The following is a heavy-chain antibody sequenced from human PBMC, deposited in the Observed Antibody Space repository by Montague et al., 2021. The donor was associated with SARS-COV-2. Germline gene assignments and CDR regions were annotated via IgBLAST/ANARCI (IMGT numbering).Heavy chain of an antibody. CDR3: ARLSGGYSYDAFDI. CDR2: IYPGDSDT. V-gene: IGHV5-51*01. CDR1: GFTFSSYS. D-gene: IGHD5-18*01. J-gene: IGHJ3*02. Sequence: SLRLSCAASGFTFSSYSMNWVRQMPGKGLEWMGIIYPGDSDTRYSPSFQGQVTISADKSISTAYLQWSSLKASDTAMYYCARLSGGYSYDAFDIWGQGTMVTVSS.